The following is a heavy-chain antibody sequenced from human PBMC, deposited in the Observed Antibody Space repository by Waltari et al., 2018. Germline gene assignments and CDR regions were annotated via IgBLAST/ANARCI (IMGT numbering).Heavy chain of an antibody. CDR1: GGSISSYY. D-gene: IGHD3-22*01. Sequence: QVQLQESGPGLVKPSETLSLTCTVSGGSISSYYWSWIRQPPGKGLEWIGYIYYSGSTNYNPSLKSRVTISVDTSKNQFSLKLSSVTAADTAVYYCARGGYYDSSGYTSWYMDVWGKGTTVTVSS. V-gene: IGHV4-59*01. J-gene: IGHJ6*03. CDR3: ARGGYYDSSGYTSWYMDV. CDR2: IYYSGST.